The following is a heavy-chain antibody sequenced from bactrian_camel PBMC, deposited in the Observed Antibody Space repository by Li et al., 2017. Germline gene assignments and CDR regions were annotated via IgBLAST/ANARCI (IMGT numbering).Heavy chain of an antibody. V-gene: IGHV3S31*01. CDR2: LSRAGGWT. CDR1: QHTLSTIC. J-gene: IGHJ4*01. CDR3: AAGRGRAGTILSPQHYDY. Sequence: EVQLVESGGGSVQAGGSLELSCAVSQHTLSTICMAWFRQAPGKSREGVATLSRAGGWTDYADSVKGRFTISQDNAKNTVYLQMNDLKPDDTGIYYCAAGRGRAGTILSPQHYDYWGQGTQVTVS. D-gene: IGHD5*01.